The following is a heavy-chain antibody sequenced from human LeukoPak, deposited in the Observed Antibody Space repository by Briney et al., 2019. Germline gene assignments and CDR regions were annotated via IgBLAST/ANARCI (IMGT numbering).Heavy chain of an antibody. CDR2: IWDDGSNK. Sequence: GGSLRLSCAASGFTFSSYAMSWVRQAPGKGLEWVAVIWDDGSNKYYADSVKGRFTISRDNSKNTLYLQMNSLRAEDTAVYYCARDSVDYDILTGAPIDYWGQGTLVTVSS. J-gene: IGHJ4*02. CDR1: GFTFSSYA. CDR3: ARDSVDYDILTGAPIDY. V-gene: IGHV3-33*08. D-gene: IGHD3-9*01.